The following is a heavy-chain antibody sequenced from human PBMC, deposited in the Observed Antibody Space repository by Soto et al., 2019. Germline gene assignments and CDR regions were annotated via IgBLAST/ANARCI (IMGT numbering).Heavy chain of an antibody. J-gene: IGHJ3*01. D-gene: IGHD2-21*01. CDR1: GFTVSSNY. CDR3: ARECGGDCSNAFAL. V-gene: IGHV3-66*01. CDR2: LYSGAGT. Sequence: VQLVESGGGLVQPGGSLRLSCAASGFTVSSNYMNWVRQSPGKGLEWLSVLYSGAGTYDADSVKDRFTISRDDSKNTMYLQLNSLRAEDTAIYYCARECGGDCSNAFALWGQGTMVTVSP.